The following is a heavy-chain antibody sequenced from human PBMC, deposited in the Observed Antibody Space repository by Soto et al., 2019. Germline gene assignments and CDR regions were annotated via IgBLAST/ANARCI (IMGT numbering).Heavy chain of an antibody. CDR3: AKGRGGSGSLTPRVDF. D-gene: IGHD3-10*01. CDR2: ISGGGDTT. J-gene: IGHJ4*02. Sequence: EVQLLESGGGLVQPGGSLRLSCAASGFTFNNYAMTWVRQAPGKGLEWGSAISGGGDTTSYADSVKGRFTVSRDGSKNTLYLQMSSLRAEDTALYYCAKGRGGSGSLTPRVDFCGQGTLVTVSS. CDR1: GFTFNNYA. V-gene: IGHV3-23*01.